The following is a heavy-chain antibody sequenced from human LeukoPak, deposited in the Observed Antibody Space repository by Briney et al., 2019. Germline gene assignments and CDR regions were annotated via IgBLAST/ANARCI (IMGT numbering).Heavy chain of an antibody. Sequence: GESLKISCKGSGYSFPDYWIDWVRQMPGKGLEWMGIIYPSDSDTRYSPSFQGQVTISADKSISAAYLQWSSLRASDTAMYFCARHSHTSSPADYWGQGTLVTVSS. J-gene: IGHJ4*02. CDR2: IYPSDSDT. CDR1: GYSFPDYW. CDR3: ARHSHTSSPADY. D-gene: IGHD2-2*01. V-gene: IGHV5-51*01.